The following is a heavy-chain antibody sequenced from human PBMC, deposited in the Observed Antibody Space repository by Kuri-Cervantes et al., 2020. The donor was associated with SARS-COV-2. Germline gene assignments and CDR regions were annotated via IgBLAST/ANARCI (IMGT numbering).Heavy chain of an antibody. V-gene: IGHV4-39*01. CDR1: GGSISGSSYY. CDR2: VHYSGST. Sequence: AESLSLSCTVSGGSISGSSYYWGWIRQPPGKGLEWIGSVHYSGSTYYNPSLKTRVTISVDTSKNQFSLSLSSVTAADTAVYYCARLNDSSGYYYPAFDYWGQGTLVTVSS. J-gene: IGHJ4*02. D-gene: IGHD3-22*01. CDR3: ARLNDSSGYYYPAFDY.